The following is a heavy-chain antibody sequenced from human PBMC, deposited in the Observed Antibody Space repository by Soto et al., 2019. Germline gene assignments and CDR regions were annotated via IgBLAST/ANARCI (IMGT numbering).Heavy chain of an antibody. V-gene: IGHV4-30-4*01. CDR1: VGSISSGHYY. D-gene: IGHD3-22*01. CDR2: IYYSWST. CDR3: ARGGRTMIVPFDY. Sequence: NPSETLSLTCTVSVGSISSGHYYWSWIRQPPGKGLEWIGYIYYSWSTYYNPSLKSRVTISVDTSKNKFSLKLSSVTAADTAVYYCARGGRTMIVPFDYWGQGTMLTLSS. J-gene: IGHJ4*02.